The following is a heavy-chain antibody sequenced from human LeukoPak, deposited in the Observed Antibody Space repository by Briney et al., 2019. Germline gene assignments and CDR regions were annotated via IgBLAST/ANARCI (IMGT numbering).Heavy chain of an antibody. J-gene: IGHJ6*02. CDR3: AREWVATISFIDYYYYYGMDV. CDR1: GYTFTGYY. Sequence: GASVKVSCKASGYTFTGYYTHWVRQAPGQGLEWMGWINPNSGGTNYAQKFQGRVTMTRDTSISTAYMELSRLRSDDTAVYYCAREWVATISFIDYYYYYGMDVWGQGTTVTVSS. V-gene: IGHV1-2*02. D-gene: IGHD5-12*01. CDR2: INPNSGGT.